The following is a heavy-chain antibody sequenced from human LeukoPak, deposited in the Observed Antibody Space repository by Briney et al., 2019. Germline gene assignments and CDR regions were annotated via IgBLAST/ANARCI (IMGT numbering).Heavy chain of an antibody. D-gene: IGHD3-3*01. J-gene: IGHJ4*02. Sequence: ASVKVSCKASGYTFTGYYMHWVRQAPGQGLGWMGLINPYSGGTNYAQRFQDRVSMTSDTSISTAYMELSRVTSDDTAVYYCARSGGTSGPELDYWGQGTLVTVSS. V-gene: IGHV1-2*02. CDR3: ARSGGTSGPELDY. CDR1: GYTFTGYY. CDR2: INPYSGGT.